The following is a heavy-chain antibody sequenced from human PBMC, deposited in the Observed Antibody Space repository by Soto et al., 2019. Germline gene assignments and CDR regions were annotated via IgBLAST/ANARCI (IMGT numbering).Heavy chain of an antibody. CDR1: GYTFTRYY. CDR3: ASTVYGSGSYIPYY. D-gene: IGHD3-10*01. CDR2: INPSAGTT. J-gene: IGHJ4*02. Sequence: QVQLVQSGAEMKKPGASVKVSCKASGYTFTRYYIHWVRQAPGQGLEWMGIINPSAGTTSYAQRFQGRVTMTRDTSTSTVYMDLNSLRSDDTAVYYCASTVYGSGSYIPYYWGQGTLVTVSS. V-gene: IGHV1-46*01.